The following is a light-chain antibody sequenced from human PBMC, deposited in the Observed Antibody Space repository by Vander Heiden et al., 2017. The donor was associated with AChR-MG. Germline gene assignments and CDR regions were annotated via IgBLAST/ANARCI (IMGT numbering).Light chain of an antibody. CDR1: QSVSSY. J-gene: IGKJ4*01. Sequence: EIVLTQSPATLSLSPGERATLSCRASQSVSSYLAWYQQKPGQPPRLLIYDASNRATGIPVRFSGSGSGTDFTLTISSLEPEDFAVYYCQQRSHWPQSFGGGTKVEIK. CDR3: QQRSHWPQS. V-gene: IGKV3-11*01. CDR2: DAS.